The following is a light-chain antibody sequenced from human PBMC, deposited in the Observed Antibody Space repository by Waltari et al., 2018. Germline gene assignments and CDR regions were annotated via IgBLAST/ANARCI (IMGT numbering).Light chain of an antibody. V-gene: IGLV2-23*02. CDR2: EVT. Sequence: QSVLTQPPSVSGPPGQPITLSCTATSRDVGTSTLVSGYQHHPGKAPKPMIYEVTKRPSGVSTRFSGSKSGNTASLTISGLRAEDEADYYCCSYATNSPSFGGGTKLTVL. CDR3: CSYATNSPS. CDR1: SRDVGTSTL. J-gene: IGLJ3*02.